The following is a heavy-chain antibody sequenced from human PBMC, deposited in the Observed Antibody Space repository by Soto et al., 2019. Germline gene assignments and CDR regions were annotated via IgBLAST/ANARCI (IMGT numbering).Heavy chain of an antibody. CDR2: IYPSDSQT. J-gene: IGHJ5*02. V-gene: IGHV5-51*01. D-gene: IGHD4-17*01. Sequence: GESLKISFKGSGYSFSNYWIAWVRQMPGKGLEYMGIIYPSDSQTRYSPSFQGQVTISADKSISTAYLQWTSLKASDTAIYYCARHGFYGDYSSNYFDPWGQGTLVTVSS. CDR1: GYSFSNYW. CDR3: ARHGFYGDYSSNYFDP.